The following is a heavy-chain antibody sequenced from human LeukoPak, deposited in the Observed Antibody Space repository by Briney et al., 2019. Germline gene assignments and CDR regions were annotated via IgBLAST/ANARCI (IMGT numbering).Heavy chain of an antibody. V-gene: IGHV4-39*01. J-gene: IGHJ4*02. CDR3: ASDTHVIKRFDS. D-gene: IGHD5-18*01. CDR1: RDSISTTTYY. Sequence: SETLSLTCTVSRDSISTTTYYWGWIRQPPGKGLEWIGTIHYGGSTYYDLSLKGRVTISVDTSKNQFSLQLRLVTAATTSVYYSASDTHVIKRFDSWSQGTLVTVSS. CDR2: IHYGGST.